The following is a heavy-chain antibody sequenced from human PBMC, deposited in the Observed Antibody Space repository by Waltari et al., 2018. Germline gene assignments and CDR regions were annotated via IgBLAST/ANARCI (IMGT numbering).Heavy chain of an antibody. CDR1: GYSISSGYY. Sequence: QVQLQESGPGLVKPSETLSLTCAVSGYSISSGYYWGWIRQPPGKGLEWIGSIYHSGSTYYNPALKSRVTISVDTSKNQFSLKLSSVTAADTAVYYCATLILCGGDCYLEYSAFDIWGQGTMVTVSS. CDR2: IYHSGST. J-gene: IGHJ3*02. CDR3: ATLILCGGDCYLEYSAFDI. D-gene: IGHD2-21*01. V-gene: IGHV4-38-2*01.